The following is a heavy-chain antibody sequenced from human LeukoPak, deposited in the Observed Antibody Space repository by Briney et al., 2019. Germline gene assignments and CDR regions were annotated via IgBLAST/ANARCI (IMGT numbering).Heavy chain of an antibody. CDR3: ARNTGGWYFDL. CDR1: GGSIGSYY. D-gene: IGHD1-14*01. CDR2: IYYSGST. V-gene: IGHV4-59*08. J-gene: IGHJ2*01. Sequence: SETLSLTCTVSGGSIGSYYWSWIRQPPGRGLEWIGYIYYSGSTYYNPSLKSRVTISVDTSKNQFSLKLSSVTAADTAVYYCARNTGGWYFDLWGRGTLVTVSS.